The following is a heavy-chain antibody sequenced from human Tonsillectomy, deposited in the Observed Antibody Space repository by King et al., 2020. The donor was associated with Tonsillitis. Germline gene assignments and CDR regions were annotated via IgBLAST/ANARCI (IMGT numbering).Heavy chain of an antibody. Sequence: VQLVESGGGVVQPGRSLRLSCAASGFTFSSYGMHWVRQASGKGLDWGAVILYDGSNEYYADSLKGRFTISRDNSKNTLYVQMNSLRAEDTAVYYCAKDSSSSQYYLDDWGQGTLVTVSA. V-gene: IGHV3-30*18. J-gene: IGHJ4*02. CDR3: AKDSSSSQYYLDD. CDR2: ILYDGSNE. CDR1: GFTFSSYG. D-gene: IGHD6-6*01.